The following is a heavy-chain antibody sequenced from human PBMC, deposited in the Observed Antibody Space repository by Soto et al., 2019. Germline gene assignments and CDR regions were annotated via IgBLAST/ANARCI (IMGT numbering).Heavy chain of an antibody. CDR3: AKGRTVGTS. Sequence: GGSLRLSCAASGFIFRSYAMSWARQAPGTGLEWVSAISDNGDTTYYVDSVKGRFTISRDNSKNTLYLQMNSLRAEDTALYYCAKGRTVGTSWGQGTLVTVSS. J-gene: IGHJ5*02. CDR1: GFIFRSYA. CDR2: ISDNGDTT. V-gene: IGHV3-23*01. D-gene: IGHD1-1*01.